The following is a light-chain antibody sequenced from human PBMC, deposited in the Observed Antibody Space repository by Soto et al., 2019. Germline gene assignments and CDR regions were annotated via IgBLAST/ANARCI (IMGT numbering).Light chain of an antibody. V-gene: IGKV1-5*03. Sequence: DIQMTQSPSTLSASVGDRVTINCRASQNINNWLAWYQQKPGQAPKLLIYEASNLEGGVPSRFSGSGSGTDFTLTISSLQPDDFATYFCQQYSAPWTFGRGTKVDIK. CDR1: QNINNW. CDR3: QQYSAPWT. CDR2: EAS. J-gene: IGKJ1*01.